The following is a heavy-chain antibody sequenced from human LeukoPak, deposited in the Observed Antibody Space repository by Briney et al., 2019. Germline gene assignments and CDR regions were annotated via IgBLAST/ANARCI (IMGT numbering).Heavy chain of an antibody. Sequence: SETLSLTCTVSGGSISSYYWSWIRQPPGKGLEWIGYIYYSGSTNYNPSLKSRVTISVDTSKNQFSLKLSSVTAADTAVYYCAGLNTARDDAFDIWGQGTMVTVSS. CDR1: GGSISSYY. D-gene: IGHD5-18*01. CDR3: AGLNTARDDAFDI. J-gene: IGHJ3*02. CDR2: IYYSGST. V-gene: IGHV4-59*12.